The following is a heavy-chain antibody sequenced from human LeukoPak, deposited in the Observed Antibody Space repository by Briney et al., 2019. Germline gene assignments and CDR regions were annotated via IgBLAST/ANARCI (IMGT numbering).Heavy chain of an antibody. CDR2: IWYDGSNK. V-gene: IGHV3-33*08. Sequence: PGGSLRLSCAASGFTFSSNEMNWVRQAPGKGLEWVAVIWYDGSNKYYVDSVKGRFTISRDNSKNTLYLQMNSLRAEDTAVYYCARGAYGSGTYHDFDIWGQGTMVTVSS. D-gene: IGHD3-10*01. J-gene: IGHJ3*02. CDR1: GFTFSSNE. CDR3: ARGAYGSGTYHDFDI.